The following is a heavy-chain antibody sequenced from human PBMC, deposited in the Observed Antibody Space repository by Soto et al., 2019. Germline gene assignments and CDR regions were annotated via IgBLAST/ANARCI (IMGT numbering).Heavy chain of an antibody. D-gene: IGHD3-10*01. V-gene: IGHV3-23*01. J-gene: IGHJ4*02. CDR1: GFTFSTYV. CDR2: VSNNGAST. Sequence: GGSLRLSCSASGFTFSTYVMNWVRQAPGKGLEWVSGVSNNGASTYYADSVQGRVSISRDNSKNTLYLQMNSLRAEDTAVYFCARAPRGLNYYGSGSHYPYFDYWGQGALVTVSS. CDR3: ARAPRGLNYYGSGSHYPYFDY.